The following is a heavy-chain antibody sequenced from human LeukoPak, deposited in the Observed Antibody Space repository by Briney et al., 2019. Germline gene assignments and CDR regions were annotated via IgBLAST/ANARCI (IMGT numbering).Heavy chain of an antibody. D-gene: IGHD1-26*01. Sequence: GGSLRLSCAASGFTFSSYWMSWVRQAPGKGLEWVANIKQDGSEKYYVDSVKGRFTISRDNAKNSLYLQMNSLRAEDTAVYYCAKDSSEKRAYSGSYFDYWGQGTLVTVSS. V-gene: IGHV3-7*03. CDR1: GFTFSSYW. CDR3: AKDSSEKRAYSGSYFDY. J-gene: IGHJ4*02. CDR2: IKQDGSEK.